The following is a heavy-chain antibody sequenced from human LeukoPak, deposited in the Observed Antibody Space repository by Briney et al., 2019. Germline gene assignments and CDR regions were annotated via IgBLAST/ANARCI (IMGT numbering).Heavy chain of an antibody. Sequence: SETLSLTCTVSGGSISSYYWSWIRQPPGKELEWIGHIYYSGSTNYNPSLKSRVTMSVDTSKNQFSLKLSSVTAADTAVYYCARANYYYDSSGYKYYFDYWGQGTLVTVSS. J-gene: IGHJ4*02. CDR3: ARANYYYDSSGYKYYFDY. V-gene: IGHV4-59*01. D-gene: IGHD3-22*01. CDR1: GGSISSYY. CDR2: IYYSGST.